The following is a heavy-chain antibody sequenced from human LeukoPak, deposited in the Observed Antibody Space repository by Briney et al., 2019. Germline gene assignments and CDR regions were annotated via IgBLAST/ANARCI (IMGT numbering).Heavy chain of an antibody. CDR3: ARVMGIVGAPAVDY. V-gene: IGHV3-48*03. J-gene: IGHJ4*02. CDR2: ISSSGSTM. Sequence: QPGGSLRLSCAASGFTFSSYEMNWVRQAPGKGLEWVSYISSSGSTMYYADSVKGRFTISRDNAKNSLYLQMNSLRAEDTAVYYCARVMGIVGAPAVDYWGQGTLVTVSS. CDR1: GFTFSSYE. D-gene: IGHD1-26*01.